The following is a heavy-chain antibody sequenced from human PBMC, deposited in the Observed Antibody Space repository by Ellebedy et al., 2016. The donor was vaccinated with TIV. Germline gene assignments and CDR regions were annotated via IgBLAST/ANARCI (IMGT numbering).Heavy chain of an antibody. D-gene: IGHD3-22*01. CDR3: ARVGRSSGYPALGY. Sequence: GESLKISCAASGFTFSSYAMSWVRQAPGKGLEWVSTISNTGSRTYYADSVEGRFTISRDNARNSLYLQLNSLRAEDTAVYYCARVGRSSGYPALGYWGQGTLVTVSS. CDR1: GFTFSSYA. V-gene: IGHV3-23*01. J-gene: IGHJ4*02. CDR2: ISNTGSRT.